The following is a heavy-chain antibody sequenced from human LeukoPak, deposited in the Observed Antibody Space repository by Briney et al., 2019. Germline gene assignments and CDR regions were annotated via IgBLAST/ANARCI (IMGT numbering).Heavy chain of an antibody. Sequence: GGSLSLSCAASGFTFSSYAMSWVRQAPGKGLEWVPAISGSGGSTYYADSVKGRFTISRDNSKNTLYLQMNSLRAEDTAVYYCAKGAELRYFDWSPVMVYWGQGTLVTVSS. V-gene: IGHV3-23*01. D-gene: IGHD3-9*01. J-gene: IGHJ4*02. CDR2: ISGSGGST. CDR1: GFTFSSYA. CDR3: AKGAELRYFDWSPVMVY.